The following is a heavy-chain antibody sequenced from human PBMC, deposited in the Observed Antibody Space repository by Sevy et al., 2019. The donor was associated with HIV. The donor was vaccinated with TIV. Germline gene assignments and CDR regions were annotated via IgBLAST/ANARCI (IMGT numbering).Heavy chain of an antibody. CDR3: AKVDVVVPVADYGLDV. Sequence: GGSLRLSCAASGFTFSNYAMSWVRQAPGKVLEWVSSISRSGGSIHYADSVKGRFTISRDNSKNTLYLQMNSLRAEETAVYYCAKVDVVVPVADYGLDVWGQGTTVTVSS. D-gene: IGHD2-2*01. CDR1: GFTFSNYA. V-gene: IGHV3-23*01. CDR2: ISRSGGSI. J-gene: IGHJ6*02.